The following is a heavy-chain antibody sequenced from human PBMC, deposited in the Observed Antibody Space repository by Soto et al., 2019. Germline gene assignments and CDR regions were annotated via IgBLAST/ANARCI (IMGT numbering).Heavy chain of an antibody. J-gene: IGHJ4*02. CDR2: IYHSGST. D-gene: IGHD4-4*01. V-gene: IGHV4-30-2*01. CDR1: GGSISIGGYS. CDR3: ARVRKGRNYADFDY. Sequence: SETLSLTCAVSGGSISIGGYSWSWIGQPPGKGLEWIGYIYHSGSTYYNPSLKSRVTISVDRSKNQLSLKLRSVTAADTAVYYCARVRKGRNYADFDYWGQGTLVTVSS.